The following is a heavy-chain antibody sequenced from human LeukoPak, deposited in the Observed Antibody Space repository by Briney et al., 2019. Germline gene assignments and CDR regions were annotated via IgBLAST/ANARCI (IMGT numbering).Heavy chain of an antibody. Sequence: KSSETLSLTCTVSGASISSGSNSWGWLRQPAGKGLEWIGRICTSVSTTYNPSLKSRVTISVDTSKNQFSLKLSSVTAADTAVFYCARGPYAYDSSGAFDIWGQGTMVTVSS. D-gene: IGHD3-22*01. J-gene: IGHJ3*02. CDR3: ARGPYAYDSSGAFDI. CDR1: GASISSGSNS. V-gene: IGHV4-61*02. CDR2: ICTSVST.